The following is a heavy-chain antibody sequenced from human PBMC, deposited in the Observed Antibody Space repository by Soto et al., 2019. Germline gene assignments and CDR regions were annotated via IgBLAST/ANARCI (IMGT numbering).Heavy chain of an antibody. CDR2: TSDYNAYT. D-gene: IGHD6-19*01. V-gene: IGHV1-18*01. CDR1: GYTFNTYG. J-gene: IGHJ4*02. CDR3: ARDSDPGYSSGWSPFDY. Sequence: QVQLVQSGAEVKKPGASVKVSCKASGYTFNTYGISWVRQAPGQGLEWLGWTSDYNAYTKYAQKVQGRVTMTTDTSTSTAYMELSSLRSDDTAVYYCARDSDPGYSSGWSPFDYWGQGTVVTVSS.